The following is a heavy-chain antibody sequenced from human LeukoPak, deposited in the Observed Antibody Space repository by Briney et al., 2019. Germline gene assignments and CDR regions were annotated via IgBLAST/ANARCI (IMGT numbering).Heavy chain of an antibody. CDR2: ISYIGST. J-gene: IGHJ3*02. V-gene: IGHV4-59*11. CDR1: DDSFSSHY. Sequence: ASETLSLTCAVSDDSFSSHYWTWIRQPPGKGLVWIGYISYIGSTNYNPSLKSRVTISIDTSKNQFSLKLSSVTAADTAVYYCARDLVTVTKGFDIWGQGTMVSVSS. D-gene: IGHD4-17*01. CDR3: ARDLVTVTKGFDI.